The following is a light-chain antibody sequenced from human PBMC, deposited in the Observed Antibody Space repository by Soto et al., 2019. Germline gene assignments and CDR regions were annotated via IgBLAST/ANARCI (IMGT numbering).Light chain of an antibody. CDR3: QQLSRYPLT. J-gene: IGKJ4*01. V-gene: IGKV1-9*01. CDR2: SAS. Sequence: AQSPATLSVSPGERVTLSCRASQSVRSNLAWYQQKPGKAPDLLIYSASTLQSGVPSRFSGSGSETEFSLTIRALQPEDFATYYCQQLSRYPLTFGGGTKVDIK. CDR1: QSVRSN.